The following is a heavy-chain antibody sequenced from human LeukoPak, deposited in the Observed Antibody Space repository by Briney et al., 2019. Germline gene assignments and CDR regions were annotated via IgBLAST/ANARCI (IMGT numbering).Heavy chain of an antibody. CDR3: ARDTVVVVAATHYYGMDV. J-gene: IGHJ6*02. V-gene: IGHV3-48*03. CDR2: IRNSGGTI. Sequence: GGSLRLSCAASGFIFSNYEMKWIRQAPGKGLEWVSYIRNSGGTIYYADSVKGRFTISRDNAKNSLYLQMNSLRAEDTAVYYCARDTVVVVAATHYYGMDVWGQGTTVTVSS. CDR1: GFIFSNYE. D-gene: IGHD2-15*01.